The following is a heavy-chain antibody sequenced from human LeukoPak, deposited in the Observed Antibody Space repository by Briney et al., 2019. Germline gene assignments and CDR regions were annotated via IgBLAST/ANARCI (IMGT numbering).Heavy chain of an antibody. Sequence: PSETLSLTCTVSGGSISSYYWSWIRQPPGKGLEWIRCIYYSASTNYNPSLKSRVTISVDTSKNQFSLKLRSVTAADTAVYYCARDMPHIAAGAFDIWGQGTMVTVSS. CDR3: ARDMPHIAAGAFDI. J-gene: IGHJ3*02. CDR2: IYYSAST. CDR1: GGSISSYY. V-gene: IGHV4-59*01. D-gene: IGHD2-2*01.